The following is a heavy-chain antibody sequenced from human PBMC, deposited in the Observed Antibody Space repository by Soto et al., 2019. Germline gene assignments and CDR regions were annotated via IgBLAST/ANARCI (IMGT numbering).Heavy chain of an antibody. J-gene: IGHJ4*02. Sequence: SETLSLTCTVPGGSISSYYWSWIRQPPGKGLEWIGYIYYSGSTNYNPSLKSRVTISVDTSKNQFSLKLSSVTAADTAVYYCARHATGYCSSTSCYAHSSGWDFDYWGQGTLVTVSS. CDR2: IYYSGST. CDR3: ARHATGYCSSTSCYAHSSGWDFDY. D-gene: IGHD2-2*01. V-gene: IGHV4-59*08. CDR1: GGSISSYY.